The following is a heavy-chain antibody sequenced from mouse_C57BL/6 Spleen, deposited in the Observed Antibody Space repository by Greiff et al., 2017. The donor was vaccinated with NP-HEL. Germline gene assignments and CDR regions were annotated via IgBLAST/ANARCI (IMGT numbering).Heavy chain of an antibody. CDR3: ARLDDYVLFDY. CDR2: IYPRDGST. J-gene: IGHJ2*01. D-gene: IGHD2-4*01. V-gene: IGHV1-78*01. CDR1: GYTFTDHT. Sequence: QVQLQQSDAELVKPGASVKISCKVSGYTFTDHTIHWMKQRPEQGLEWIGYIYPRDGSTKYNEKFKGKATLTVDKPSSTAYMQLSSLTSEDSAVYYCARLDDYVLFDYWGQGTTLTVSS.